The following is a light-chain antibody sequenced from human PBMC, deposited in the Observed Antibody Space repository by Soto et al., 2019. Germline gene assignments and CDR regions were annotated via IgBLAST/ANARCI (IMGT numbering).Light chain of an antibody. CDR3: QQYRMSPNT. V-gene: IGKV3-20*01. J-gene: IGKJ5*01. CDR1: QRVYYSH. Sequence: EIGLAQSPGTLSLSPGERATLSCRASQRVYYSHLAWYQLRPGQAPRLLIYGSSTRATGIPDRFSGSGSGTDFSLTIRGLKPEDFAVYYCQQYRMSPNTFGQGTRLEIK. CDR2: GSS.